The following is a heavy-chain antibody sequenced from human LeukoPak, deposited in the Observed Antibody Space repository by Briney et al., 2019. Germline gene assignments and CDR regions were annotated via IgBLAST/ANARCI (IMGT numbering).Heavy chain of an antibody. D-gene: IGHD4/OR15-4a*01. CDR2: MWYDGSTK. Sequence: GGSLRLSCAASGFTFSSYGMHWVRQAPGKGLEWVAVMWYDGSTKYYADSVKGRFTISRDNSKNTLYLQMDSLRAEDTAIYYCAKDGAASTYFDNWGPGTLVTVSS. J-gene: IGHJ4*02. CDR3: AKDGAASTYFDN. V-gene: IGHV3-33*06. CDR1: GFTFSSYG.